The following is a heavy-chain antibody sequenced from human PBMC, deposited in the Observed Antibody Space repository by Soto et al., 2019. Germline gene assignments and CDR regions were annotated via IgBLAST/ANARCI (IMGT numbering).Heavy chain of an antibody. CDR1: GLSFSDAW. CDR3: TTVSIVRTSSS. V-gene: IGHV3-15*01. CDR2: IKRNTDGGTT. Sequence: GSLRLSCAASGLSFSDAWMSWVRQAQGKGLEWIGRIKRNTDGGTTDYAPPVKGRFTISRNASRNMKYLQMNSLKTEDTAVYYCTTVSIVRTSSSWGQGS. J-gene: IGHJ4*02. D-gene: IGHD1-26*01.